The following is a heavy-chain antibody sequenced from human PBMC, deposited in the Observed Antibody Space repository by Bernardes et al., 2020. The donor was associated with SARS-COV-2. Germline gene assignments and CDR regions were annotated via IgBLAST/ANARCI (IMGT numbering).Heavy chain of an antibody. CDR1: GFTFSGSA. Sequence: GSLRLSCAASGFTFSGSAMYWVLQASGKGLEWVGRIRSKANSYATAYAASVKGRFTISRDDSKNTAYLQMNSLKTEDTALYYCTRVPPYSNSWWDAFDIWGPGTMVTVSS. CDR2: IRSKANSYAT. D-gene: IGHD6-13*01. CDR3: TRVPPYSNSWWDAFDI. V-gene: IGHV3-73*01. J-gene: IGHJ3*02.